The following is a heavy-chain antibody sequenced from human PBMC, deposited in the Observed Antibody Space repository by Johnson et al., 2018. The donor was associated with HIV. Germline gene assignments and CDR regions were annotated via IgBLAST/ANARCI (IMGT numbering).Heavy chain of an antibody. Sequence: QVQLVESGGGVVQPGRSLRLSCAASGFTFSSYAMHWVRQAPGKGLEWVADIKCDGSEKYYVDSVKGRLTISTDNSKNTLYLQMNGLRTADTAVYYCAKDTGGNSGNDAFDIWGQGTLVTVSS. CDR3: AKDTGGNSGNDAFDI. D-gene: IGHD4-23*01. CDR2: IKCDGSEK. J-gene: IGHJ3*02. CDR1: GFTFSSYA. V-gene: IGHV3-30*04.